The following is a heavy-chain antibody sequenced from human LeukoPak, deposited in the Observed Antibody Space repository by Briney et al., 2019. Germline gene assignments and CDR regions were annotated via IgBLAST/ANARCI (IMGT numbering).Heavy chain of an antibody. J-gene: IGHJ4*02. CDR2: ITLSGGST. CDR1: GFTFNNYA. CDR3: AKAVVGGPAPDY. Sequence: TGGSLRLSCAASGFTFNNYAMSWVRQAPGKGLEWVSVITLSGGSTYYADSVKGRFTISRDNSKSTLYLQMSSLRAEDTAVYHCAKAVVGGPAPDYWGKGPLVTVSS. D-gene: IGHD3-22*01. V-gene: IGHV3-23*01.